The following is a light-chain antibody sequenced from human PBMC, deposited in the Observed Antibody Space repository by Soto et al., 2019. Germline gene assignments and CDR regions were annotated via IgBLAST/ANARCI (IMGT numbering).Light chain of an antibody. CDR2: EVT. CDR1: SSDVGAYNY. V-gene: IGLV2-8*01. J-gene: IGLJ2*01. CDR3: SSFAASKV. Sequence: QSALTQPPSASGSPGQSVTISCTGTSSDVGAYNYVSWYQQHPGKAPKLMIYEVTKRPSGVPDRFSGSKSGNTASLTVSGLQAEDEADYYCSSFAASKVFGGGTKVTVL.